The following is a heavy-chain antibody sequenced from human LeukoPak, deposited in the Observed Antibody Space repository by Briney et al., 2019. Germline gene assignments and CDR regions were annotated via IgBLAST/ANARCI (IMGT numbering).Heavy chain of an antibody. Sequence: SETLSLTCTVSGGSISSSSYYWGRIRQPPGKGLEWIGSIYYSGSTYYNPSLKSRVTISVDTSKNQFSLKLSSVTAADTAVYYCASMEPDYDILTGYYTHWGQGTLVTVSS. CDR2: IYYSGST. D-gene: IGHD3-9*01. J-gene: IGHJ4*02. CDR3: ASMEPDYDILTGYYTH. CDR1: GGSISSSSYY. V-gene: IGHV4-39*01.